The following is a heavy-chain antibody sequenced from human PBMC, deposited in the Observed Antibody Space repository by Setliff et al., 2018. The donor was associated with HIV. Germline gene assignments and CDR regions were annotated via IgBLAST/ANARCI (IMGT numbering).Heavy chain of an antibody. V-gene: IGHV1-18*01. J-gene: IGHJ6*03. Sequence: EASVKVSCKTSGYTFSDYGITWVRQAPGQGLEWMGWISVYNGNTNYAQKFQGRLSMSTASSTSTANMFLRSLRYDDTAVYYCARTPRIMVTLKGEYYYYYMDVWGKGTTVTVSS. CDR2: ISVYNGNT. CDR1: GYTFSDYG. CDR3: ARTPRIMVTLKGEYYYYYMDV. D-gene: IGHD2-8*01.